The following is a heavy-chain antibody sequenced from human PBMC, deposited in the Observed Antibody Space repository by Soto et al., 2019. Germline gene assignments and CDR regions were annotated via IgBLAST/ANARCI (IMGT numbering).Heavy chain of an antibody. V-gene: IGHV1-18*01. CDR3: ARDSLAARPGWFDP. J-gene: IGHJ5*02. CDR2: ISVYNGNT. CDR1: GYTFITYG. Sequence: ASGKVSCKPSGYTFITYGISWVRQAPGQGLEWMGWISVYNGNTKYGQKFQGRVTMTTDTSTNTAYMELRSLGSDDTAVYYCARDSLAARPGWFDPWGQGTLVTVSS. D-gene: IGHD6-6*01.